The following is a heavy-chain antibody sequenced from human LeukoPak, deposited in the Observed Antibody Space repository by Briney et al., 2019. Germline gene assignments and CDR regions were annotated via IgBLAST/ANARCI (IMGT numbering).Heavy chain of an antibody. D-gene: IGHD3-16*02. Sequence: GGSLRLSCVASGITFSSYSMNWVRQAPGKGLEWVSYISSFSGTINYADSVKGRFTISRDNAKNSLYLQMNSLRAEDTAVYYCARVRLGELSLFYWGQGTLVTVSS. J-gene: IGHJ4*02. CDR1: GITFSSYS. V-gene: IGHV3-48*01. CDR2: ISSFSGTI. CDR3: ARVRLGELSLFY.